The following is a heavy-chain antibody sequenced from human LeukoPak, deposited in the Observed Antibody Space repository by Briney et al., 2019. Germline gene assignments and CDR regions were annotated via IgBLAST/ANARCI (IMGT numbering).Heavy chain of an antibody. CDR1: GGSISSGGYS. Sequence: SQTLSLTCAVSGGSISSGGYSWSWIRQPPGKGLEWIGYIYHSGSTYYNPSLKRRVTISVDRSKNQFSLKLSSVTAADTAVYYCARGYFDWLLYYDYWGQGTLVTVSS. D-gene: IGHD3-9*01. CDR2: IYHSGST. V-gene: IGHV4-30-2*01. J-gene: IGHJ4*02. CDR3: ARGYFDWLLYYDY.